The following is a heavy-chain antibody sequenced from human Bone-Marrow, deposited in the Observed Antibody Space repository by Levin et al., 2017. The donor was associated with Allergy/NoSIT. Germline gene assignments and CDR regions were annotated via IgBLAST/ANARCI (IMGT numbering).Heavy chain of an antibody. J-gene: IGHJ4*02. Sequence: GGSLRLSCQASGYIFSAYYIHWIREAPGHGLEWLGRINPKSGATNDAQNFQGRVTMTRDTSINTVYLELNSLRPDDTAIYYCAKSKVTTVTATLAPAYDYWGQGTLITVSS. CDR1: GYIFSAYY. V-gene: IGHV1-2*06. D-gene: IGHD4-17*01. CDR3: AKSKVTTVTATLAPAYDY. CDR2: INPKSGAT.